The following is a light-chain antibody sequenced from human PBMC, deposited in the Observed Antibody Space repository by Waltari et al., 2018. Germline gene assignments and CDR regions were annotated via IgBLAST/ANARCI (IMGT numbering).Light chain of an antibody. CDR3: MQALQAPWT. V-gene: IGKV2-28*01. J-gene: IGKJ1*01. CDR2: LGS. CDR1: QSLLHSNGYNY. Sequence: DIVMTQSPLSLPVTPGEPASISCRSSQSLLHSNGYNYLDWYLQKPGQSPQVLIYLGSNRASGVPDRFSGRGSGTDFTLKISRVEAEDVGVYYCMQALQAPWTFGQGTK.